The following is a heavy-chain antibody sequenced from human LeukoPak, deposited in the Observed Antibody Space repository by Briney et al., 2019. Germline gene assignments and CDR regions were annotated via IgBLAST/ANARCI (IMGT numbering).Heavy chain of an antibody. CDR3: ARKMGVSRYYFDY. CDR2: ISSSSSTI. D-gene: IGHD2-21*01. J-gene: IGHJ4*02. V-gene: IGHV3-48*01. CDR1: GFTFSSYS. Sequence: PGGSLRLSCAASGFTFSSYSMNWVRQAPWKGLEWVSYISSSSSTIYYADSVKGRFTISRDNAKNSLYLQMNSLRAEDTAVYYCARKMGVSRYYFDYWGQGTLVTVSS.